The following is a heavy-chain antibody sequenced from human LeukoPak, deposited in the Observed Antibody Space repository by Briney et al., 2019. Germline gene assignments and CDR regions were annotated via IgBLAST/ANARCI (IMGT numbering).Heavy chain of an antibody. V-gene: IGHV3-11*04. J-gene: IGHJ4*02. Sequence: PGGSLRLPCAASGFTFSDYYMSWIRQAPGKGLEWVSYISSSGSTIYYADSVKGRFTISRDNAKNSLYLQMNSLRAEDTAVYYCASQRGKWLRLIGYWGQGTLVTVSS. CDR3: ASQRGKWLRLIGY. D-gene: IGHD5-12*01. CDR2: ISSSGSTI. CDR1: GFTFSDYY.